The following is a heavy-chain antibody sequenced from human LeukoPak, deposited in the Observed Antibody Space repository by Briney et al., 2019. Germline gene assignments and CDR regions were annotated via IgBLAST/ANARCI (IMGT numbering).Heavy chain of an antibody. CDR1: GFTFSTYA. D-gene: IGHD3-10*01. V-gene: IGHV3-30*04. CDR3: ARERRITMVRGEDAFDI. CDR2: ITYDGSNK. J-gene: IGHJ3*02. Sequence: GGSLRLSCAASGFTFSTYAMHWVRQAPGKGLEWVAVITYDGSNKYYADSVKGRFTISRDSSKNTLYLQMNSLRAEDTAVYYCARERRITMVRGEDAFDIWGQGTMVTVSS.